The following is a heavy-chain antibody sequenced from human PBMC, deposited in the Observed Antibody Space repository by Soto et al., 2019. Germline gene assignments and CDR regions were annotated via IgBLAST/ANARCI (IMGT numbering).Heavy chain of an antibody. Sequence: QITLKESGHTLVKPTQTLTLTCTFSGFSLSNSGVGVGWIRQPPGKALEWLALIYWDDDKRYSPSMKSRLTTTKDTSKNQVVLTMTNMDPVDTATYYCAHRPYSSSYFDYWGQGTLVTVSS. CDR3: AHRPYSSSYFDY. CDR2: IYWDDDK. D-gene: IGHD6-6*01. CDR1: GFSLSNSGVG. V-gene: IGHV2-5*02. J-gene: IGHJ4*02.